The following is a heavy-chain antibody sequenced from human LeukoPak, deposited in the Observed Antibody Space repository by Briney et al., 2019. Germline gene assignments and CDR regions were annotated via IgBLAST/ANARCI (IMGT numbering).Heavy chain of an antibody. CDR1: GFTFSNYW. Sequence: PGGSLKLSCAASGFTFSNYWMTWVRQAPGKGLEWVANIKHDGSEDYYLDSVKGRFTISRDNAKNSLSLQMNSLRAEDTAVYYCAKVGIAVAGTSGDLDYWGQGTLVTVSS. J-gene: IGHJ4*02. CDR3: AKVGIAVAGTSGDLDY. D-gene: IGHD6-19*01. V-gene: IGHV3-7*03. CDR2: IKHDGSED.